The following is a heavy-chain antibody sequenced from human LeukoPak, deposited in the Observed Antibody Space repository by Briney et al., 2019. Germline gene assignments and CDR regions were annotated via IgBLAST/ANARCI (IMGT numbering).Heavy chain of an antibody. CDR2: ISNSGRTI. V-gene: IGHV3-48*03. J-gene: IGHJ4*02. Sequence: GGSLRLSCAASGFSFRTYEMNWVRQAPGRGLEWVSYISNSGRTIYYADSVKGRFTISRDDAKNSLYLQMSSLRAEDTAIYYCARAHLSVVPVFDYWCQGTLVTVSS. CDR1: GFSFRTYE. D-gene: IGHD2-15*01. CDR3: ARAHLSVVPVFDY.